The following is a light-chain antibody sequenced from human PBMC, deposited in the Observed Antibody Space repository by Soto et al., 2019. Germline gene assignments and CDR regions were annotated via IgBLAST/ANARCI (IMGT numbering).Light chain of an antibody. CDR1: QSVSSN. V-gene: IGKV3-15*01. Sequence: EIVMTQSPATLSVSPGERATLSCRASQSVSSNLAWYQQKPGPAPRLLIYGASTRATGIPGRFSGSGSGTEFTLTISSLQSEDFAVYYCQQYNNWPPLTFGGGTKVEIK. CDR3: QQYNNWPPLT. J-gene: IGKJ4*01. CDR2: GAS.